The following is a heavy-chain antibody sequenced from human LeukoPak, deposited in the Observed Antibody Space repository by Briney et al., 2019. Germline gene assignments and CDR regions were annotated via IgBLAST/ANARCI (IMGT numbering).Heavy chain of an antibody. CDR1: GGSISSSNW. Sequence: PSETLSLTCAVSGGSISSSNWWSWVRQPPGKGLEWIGEIYHSGSTNYNPSLKSRVTKSVDKSKNQFSLKLSSVTAADTAVYYCARSIVVVPYYYYGMDVWGQGTTVTVSS. CDR3: ARSIVVVPYYYYGMDV. V-gene: IGHV4-4*02. J-gene: IGHJ6*02. D-gene: IGHD3-22*01. CDR2: IYHSGST.